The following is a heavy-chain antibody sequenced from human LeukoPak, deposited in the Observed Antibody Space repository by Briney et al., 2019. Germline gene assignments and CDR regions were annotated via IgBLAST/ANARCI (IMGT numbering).Heavy chain of an antibody. D-gene: IGHD3-10*01. CDR1: GDSISSYY. CDR2: IYYSGST. Sequence: MPSETLSLTCTVSGDSISSYYWNWIRQPPGKGLEWIWSIYYSGSTNYSPSLKSRVTVSVDTSKNQFSLQLYSVTTADTAVYYCARDRGYGSGSPYFDLWGRGTLVTVSS. V-gene: IGHV4-59*01. CDR3: ARDRGYGSGSPYFDL. J-gene: IGHJ2*01.